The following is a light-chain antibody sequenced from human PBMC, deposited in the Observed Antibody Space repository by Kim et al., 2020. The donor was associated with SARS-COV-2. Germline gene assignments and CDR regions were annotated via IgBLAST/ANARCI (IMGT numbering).Light chain of an antibody. CDR3: NSRDSSGNRVV. CDR1: SLRNYY. Sequence: SSELTQDPAVSVALGQTVRITCQGDSLRNYYATWYQQKPGQAPVLVIYGKNNRPSGIPDRFSGSTTGNTASLTITGAQAEDEADYYCNSRDSSGNRVVFG. V-gene: IGLV3-19*01. CDR2: GKN. J-gene: IGLJ2*01.